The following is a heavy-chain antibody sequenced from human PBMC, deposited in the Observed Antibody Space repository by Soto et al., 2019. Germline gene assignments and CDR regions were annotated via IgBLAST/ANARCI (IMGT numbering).Heavy chain of an antibody. Sequence: SETLSLTCTVSGGSISSSSYYWGWIRQPPGKGLEWIGSIYYSGSTYYNPSLKSRVTISVDTSKNQFSLKRSSVTAADTAVYYCARHANGYNYYFDYWGQGTLVTVSS. D-gene: IGHD5-12*01. CDR2: IYYSGST. J-gene: IGHJ4*02. CDR1: GGSISSSSYY. CDR3: ARHANGYNYYFDY. V-gene: IGHV4-39*01.